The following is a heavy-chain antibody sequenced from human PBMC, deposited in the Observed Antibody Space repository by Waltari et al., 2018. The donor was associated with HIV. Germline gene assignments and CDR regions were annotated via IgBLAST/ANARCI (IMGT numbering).Heavy chain of an antibody. D-gene: IGHD6-19*01. V-gene: IGHV4-39*01. Sequence: WIGSIYYSGSTYYNPSLKSRVTISVDTSKNQFSLKLSSVTAADTAVYYCARHSQWLVRGPFDYWGQGTLVTVSS. J-gene: IGHJ4*02. CDR3: ARHSQWLVRGPFDY. CDR2: IYYSGST.